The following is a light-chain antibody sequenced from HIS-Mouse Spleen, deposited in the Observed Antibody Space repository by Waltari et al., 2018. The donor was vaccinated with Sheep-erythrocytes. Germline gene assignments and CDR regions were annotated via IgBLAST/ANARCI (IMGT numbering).Light chain of an antibody. CDR2: QDS. CDR3: QAWDSSTGNVV. Sequence: SYELTQPPSVSVSPGQTASITCSGDKLGDKYACWYQQKPGHSPVLVIYQDSKRPSGIPERFSGSNSGNTATLTISGTQAMDEADYYCQAWDSSTGNVVFGGGTKLTVL. CDR1: KLGDKY. J-gene: IGLJ2*01. V-gene: IGLV3-1*01.